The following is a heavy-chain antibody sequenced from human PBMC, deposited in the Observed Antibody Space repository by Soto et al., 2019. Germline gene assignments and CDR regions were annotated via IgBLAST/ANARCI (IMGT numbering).Heavy chain of an antibody. CDR2: ISGSGGST. V-gene: IGHV3-23*01. CDR1: GFTFSSYA. CDR3: AKSGWDPTVTTDTLVDY. J-gene: IGHJ4*02. D-gene: IGHD4-17*01. Sequence: EVQLLESGGGLVQPGGSLRLSCAASGFTFSSYAMSWVRQAPGKGLEWVSAISGSGGSTYYADSVKGRFTISRDNSKNTLYLQMNSLRAEDTAVYYCAKSGWDPTVTTDTLVDYWGQGTLVTVSS.